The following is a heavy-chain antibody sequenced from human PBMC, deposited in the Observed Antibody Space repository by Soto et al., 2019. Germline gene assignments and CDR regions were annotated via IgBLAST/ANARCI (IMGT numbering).Heavy chain of an antibody. CDR2: IYYSGST. J-gene: IGHJ4*02. CDR1: GGSISSGGYY. CDR3: ARDLRYGSGSYYNNSYFQY. D-gene: IGHD3-10*01. V-gene: IGHV4-31*03. Sequence: SETLSLTCTVSGGSISSGGYYWSWIRQHPGKGLEWIGYIYYSGSTYYNPSLKSRVTISVDTSKNQFSLKLSSVTAADTAVYYCARDLRYGSGSYYNNSYFQYWGQGTLVTVSS.